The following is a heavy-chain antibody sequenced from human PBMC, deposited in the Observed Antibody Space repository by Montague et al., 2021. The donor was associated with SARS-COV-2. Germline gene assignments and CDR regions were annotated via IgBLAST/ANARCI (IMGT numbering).Heavy chain of an antibody. D-gene: IGHD3-10*01. V-gene: IGHV4-59*01. Sequence: SETLSLTCTVSGGSIRSYYWSWIRRTPGKGLEWIGYIYYDGSTNYNPSLKSRVTMSVDTSKNQFSLRLSSVTVADTAVYYCARYWSYFDHWGQGTLVTVSS. CDR1: GGSIRSYY. CDR3: ARYWSYFDH. J-gene: IGHJ4*02. CDR2: IYYDGST.